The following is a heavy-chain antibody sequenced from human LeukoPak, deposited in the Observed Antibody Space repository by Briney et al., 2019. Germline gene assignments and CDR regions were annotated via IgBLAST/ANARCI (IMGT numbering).Heavy chain of an antibody. J-gene: IGHJ4*02. CDR3: TSGETPGVYYFDF. D-gene: IGHD2-15*01. CDR1: GFTFSNAW. V-gene: IGHV3-15*01. CDR2: IKSQIDGGTT. Sequence: GGSLRLSCAASGFTFSNAWMSWVRQAPGKGRERLGRIKSQIDGGTTDYAAPVEGRFTISRDDSKNALYLQMNTLKTEDTAVYYCTSGETPGVYYFDFWGQGTLVTVSS.